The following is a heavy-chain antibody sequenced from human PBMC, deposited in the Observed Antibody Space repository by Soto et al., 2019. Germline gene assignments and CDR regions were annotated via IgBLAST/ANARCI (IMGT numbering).Heavy chain of an antibody. J-gene: IGHJ6*02. CDR2: ISYDGSNK. D-gene: IGHD3-10*01. CDR1: GFTFSSYG. Sequence: GGSLRLSCAASGFTFSSYGMHWVRQAPGKGLEWVAVISYDGSNKYYADYVKGRFTISRDNSKNTLYLQMNSLRSEDTAVYYCAKLAWGYYGSRYYYYGMDVWGQGITVTVSS. V-gene: IGHV3-30*18. CDR3: AKLAWGYYGSRYYYYGMDV.